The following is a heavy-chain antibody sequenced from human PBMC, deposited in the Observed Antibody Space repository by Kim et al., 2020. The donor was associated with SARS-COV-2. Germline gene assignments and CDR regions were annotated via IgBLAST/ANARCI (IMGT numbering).Heavy chain of an antibody. Sequence: SETLSLTCTVSGGSISSYYWSWIRQPPGKGLEWIGYIYYSGSTNYNPSLKSRVTISVDTSKNQFSLKLSSVTAADTAVYYCARALAYYDILTGYSVGDFDLWGRGTLVTVSS. V-gene: IGHV4-59*01. CDR1: GGSISSYY. CDR2: IYYSGST. J-gene: IGHJ2*01. D-gene: IGHD3-9*01. CDR3: ARALAYYDILTGYSVGDFDL.